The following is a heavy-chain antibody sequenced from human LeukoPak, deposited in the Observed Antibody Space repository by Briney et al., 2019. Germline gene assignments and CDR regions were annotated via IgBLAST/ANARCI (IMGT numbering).Heavy chain of an antibody. V-gene: IGHV3-66*01. Sequence: GGSLRLSCAASGFTVSSNYMSWVRQAPGKGLEWVSVIYSGGSAYYADSVKGRFTISRDNSKNTLYLQMNSLRAEDTAVYYCARESLNKSPDYWGQGTLVTVSS. CDR3: ARESLNKSPDY. CDR2: IYSGGSA. J-gene: IGHJ4*02. CDR1: GFTVSSNY. D-gene: IGHD2/OR15-2a*01.